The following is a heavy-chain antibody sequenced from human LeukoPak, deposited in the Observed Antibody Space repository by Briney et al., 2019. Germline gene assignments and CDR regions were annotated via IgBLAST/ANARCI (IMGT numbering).Heavy chain of an antibody. CDR3: ARVLIPTPENDY. Sequence: GGPLRLSCAASGFTVSSNYMNWVRQAPGKGLEWVSVIYSGGSTYYADSAKGRFTISRDNAKNSLYLQMNSLRAEDTAVYYCARVLIPTPENDYWGQGTLVTVSS. J-gene: IGHJ4*02. CDR1: GFTVSSNY. CDR2: IYSGGST. V-gene: IGHV3-53*01.